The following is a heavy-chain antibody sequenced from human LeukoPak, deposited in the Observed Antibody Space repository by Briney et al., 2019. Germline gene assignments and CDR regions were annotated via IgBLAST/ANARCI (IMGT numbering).Heavy chain of an antibody. CDR1: GFTFSSYA. D-gene: IGHD3-3*01. V-gene: IGHV3-30*02. J-gene: IGHJ4*02. Sequence: GGSLRLSCAASGFTFSSYAMSWVRQAPGKGLEWVAFILYDGSNKYYADPVKGRFTISRDNSKNTLYLQMNSLRAEDTAVYYCAKEPPRGLLEWLLCYFDYWGQGTLVTVSS. CDR3: AKEPPRGLLEWLLCYFDY. CDR2: ILYDGSNK.